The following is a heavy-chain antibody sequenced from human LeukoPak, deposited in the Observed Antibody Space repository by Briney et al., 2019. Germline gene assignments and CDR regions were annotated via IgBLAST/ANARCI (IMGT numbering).Heavy chain of an antibody. D-gene: IGHD6-13*01. Sequence: SETLSLTCTVSGDSVSSSRYYWGWIRQPPGKGLEWIGNIYYNGNTYDNPSLKSRVTMSVDTSKNQFSLKLNSVTAADTAVYYCARGLPAAGDFDFWGQGTLVTASS. CDR1: GDSVSSSRYY. CDR2: IYYNGNT. J-gene: IGHJ4*02. CDR3: ARGLPAAGDFDF. V-gene: IGHV4-39*07.